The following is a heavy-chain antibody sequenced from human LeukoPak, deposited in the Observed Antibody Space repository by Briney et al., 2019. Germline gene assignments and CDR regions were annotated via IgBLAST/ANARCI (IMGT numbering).Heavy chain of an antibody. J-gene: IGHJ5*02. Sequence: SVKVSCKASGGTFSSYAISWVRQAPGQGLEWMGGIIPIFGTANYAQKFQGRVTITADESTSTAYMELSRLRSDDTAVYYCASGRITMVRGVIIPPWFDPWGQGTLVTVSS. CDR1: GGTFSSYA. CDR3: ASGRITMVRGVIIPPWFDP. CDR2: IIPIFGTA. D-gene: IGHD3-10*01. V-gene: IGHV1-69*13.